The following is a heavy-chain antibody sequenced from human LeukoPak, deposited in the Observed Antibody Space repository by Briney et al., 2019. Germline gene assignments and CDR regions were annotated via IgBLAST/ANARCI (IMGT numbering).Heavy chain of an antibody. V-gene: IGHV3-48*03. CDR1: GFTFSSFV. J-gene: IGHJ4*02. D-gene: IGHD2/OR15-2a*01. CDR2: FTGSGDTI. CDR3: ARERTTIVSGTTIDAY. Sequence: GGSLRFSCSVSGFTFSSFVTNWVRQAPGKGFEWISYFTGSGDTIYYADSVNGPFNISRDNAKNTMFLQMDNLTADDAAVYYCARERTTIVSGTTIDAYWGQGTLVTVSS.